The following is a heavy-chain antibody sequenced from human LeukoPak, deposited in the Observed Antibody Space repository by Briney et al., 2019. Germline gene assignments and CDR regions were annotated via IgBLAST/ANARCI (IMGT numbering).Heavy chain of an antibody. CDR1: GYTFTGYY. Sequence: ASVKVSCKASGYTFTGYYMHWVRQAPGQGLEWMGWINPNSGGTNYAQKFQGRVTMTRDTSISTAYMELSRLRSDDTAVYYCARGHPYCSGGSCYSSWFDPWGQGTPVTVSS. J-gene: IGHJ5*02. D-gene: IGHD2-15*01. V-gene: IGHV1-2*02. CDR2: INPNSGGT. CDR3: ARGHPYCSGGSCYSSWFDP.